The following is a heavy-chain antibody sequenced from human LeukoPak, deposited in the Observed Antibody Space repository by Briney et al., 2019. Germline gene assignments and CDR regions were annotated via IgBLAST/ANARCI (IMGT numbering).Heavy chain of an antibody. CDR3: ARDPAGTVAHS. Sequence: PSETLSLTCTVSGGSISTYYWSWIRQPPGKGLEWLGFVYYSGTTEYNPSLKSRTTISVDTSKNQFSLELSSVTAADTAVYYCARDPAGTVAHSWGQGILVTVSS. D-gene: IGHD1-7*01. V-gene: IGHV4-59*01. J-gene: IGHJ4*02. CDR1: GGSISTYY. CDR2: VYYSGTT.